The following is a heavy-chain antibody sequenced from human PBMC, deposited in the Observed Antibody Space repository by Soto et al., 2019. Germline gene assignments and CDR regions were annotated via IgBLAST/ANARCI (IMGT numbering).Heavy chain of an antibody. V-gene: IGHV3-9*01. J-gene: IGHJ5*02. Sequence: HPGGSLRLSCAASGFTFDDYAMHWVRQAPGKGLEWVSGISWNSGSIGYADSVKGRFTISRDNAKNSLYLQMNSLRAEDTALYYCAKGSVGATTDNWFDPWGQGTLVTVSS. CDR1: GFTFDDYA. CDR3: AKGSVGATTDNWFDP. CDR2: ISWNSGSI. D-gene: IGHD1-26*01.